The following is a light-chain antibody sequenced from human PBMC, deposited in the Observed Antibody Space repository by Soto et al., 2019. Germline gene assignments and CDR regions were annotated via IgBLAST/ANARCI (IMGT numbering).Light chain of an antibody. CDR1: QGIRND. CDR3: QHYNSYSEA. J-gene: IGKJ1*01. V-gene: IGKV1-17*01. CDR2: AAS. Sequence: IQRTQSPSSLSASVGDRVTLTCRASQGIRNDLDWYQQKPGKAPKLLIYAASSLQSGVPSMCRGSGAGTEFTLTISSLPPDDFETYYCQHYNSYSEAFGQGTKVDIK.